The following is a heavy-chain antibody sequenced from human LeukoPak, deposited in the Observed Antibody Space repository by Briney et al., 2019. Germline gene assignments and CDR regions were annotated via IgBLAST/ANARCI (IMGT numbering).Heavy chain of an antibody. CDR3: ARHRYDSSGWGDYYYYGMDV. Sequence: SETLSLTCTVSGGSISSYYWSWIRQPPGEGLEWIGYIYYSGSTNYNPSLKSRVTISVDTSKNQFSLKLSSVTAADTAVYYCARHRYDSSGWGDYYYYGMDVWGQGTTVTVSS. D-gene: IGHD3-22*01. J-gene: IGHJ6*02. V-gene: IGHV4-59*08. CDR2: IYYSGST. CDR1: GGSISSYY.